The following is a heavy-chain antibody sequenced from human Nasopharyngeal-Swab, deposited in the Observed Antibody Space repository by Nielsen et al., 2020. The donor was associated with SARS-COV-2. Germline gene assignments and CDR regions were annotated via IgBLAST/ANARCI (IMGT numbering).Heavy chain of an antibody. CDR1: GYSLRSYG. D-gene: IGHD3-3*01. Sequence: ASVKVSCKASGYSLRSYGINWVRHAPEQGLEWMGWISVYNADTNYAQKLQGRVSMTTDTSTSTAYMELRSPRSDDTAVYYCARDIEEWLVVPSLSFDYWGQGTLVTVSS. V-gene: IGHV1-18*01. CDR2: ISVYNADT. J-gene: IGHJ4*02. CDR3: ARDIEEWLVVPSLSFDY.